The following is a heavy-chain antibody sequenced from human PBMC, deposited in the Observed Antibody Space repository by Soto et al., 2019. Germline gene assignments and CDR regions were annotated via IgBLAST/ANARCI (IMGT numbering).Heavy chain of an antibody. CDR1: GFAFNNYG. V-gene: IGHV3-21*01. Sequence: GGSLRLSCTVSGFAFNNYGVNWVRQAPGKGLEWVSSISKSDYTYYSDSVKGRFTISRDNAKNSVSLQMNTLRVEDTAVYYCAREDSIIIPAVSDFWGQGTLVTVSS. D-gene: IGHD2-2*01. CDR3: AREDSIIIPAVSDF. CDR2: ISKSDYT. J-gene: IGHJ4*02.